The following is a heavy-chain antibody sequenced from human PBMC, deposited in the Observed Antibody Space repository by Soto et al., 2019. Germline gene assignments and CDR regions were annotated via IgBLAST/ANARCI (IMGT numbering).Heavy chain of an antibody. CDR1: GYTFTSYD. D-gene: IGHD2-15*01. CDR3: ARQCGGSCSDAFDI. J-gene: IGHJ3*02. CDR2: MNPNSGNT. V-gene: IGHV1-8*01. Sequence: GASVKVSCKASGYTFTSYDINWVRQATGQGLEWMGWMNPNSGNTGYAQKFQGRVTMTRNTSISTAYMELSSLRSEDTAVYYCARQCGGSCSDAFDIWGQGTKVTVSS.